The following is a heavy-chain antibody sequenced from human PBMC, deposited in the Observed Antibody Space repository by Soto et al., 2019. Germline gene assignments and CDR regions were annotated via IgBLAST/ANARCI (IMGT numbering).Heavy chain of an antibody. CDR1: GGTFSGYA. J-gene: IGHJ4*02. CDR2: FDPLVGTA. CDR3: ASSRDGYNLLAY. Sequence: SVKVSCKASGGTFSGYAISWVRQAPGQGLEWMGGFDPLVGTANYAQKFQGRVTMTADESTCAAYMELSSLRAEDTAVYYGASSRDGYNLLAYWGQGPLVTVSS. V-gene: IGHV1-69*13. D-gene: IGHD1-1*01.